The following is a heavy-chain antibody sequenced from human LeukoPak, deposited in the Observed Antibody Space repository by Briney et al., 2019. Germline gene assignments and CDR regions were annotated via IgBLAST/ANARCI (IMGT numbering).Heavy chain of an antibody. CDR2: IYYSGST. CDR3: ASLARSYPPGDY. Sequence: SQTLSLTCTVSGGSISSGDYYWGWIRQPPGKGLEWIGSIYYSGSTYYNPSLKSRVTISVDTSKNQFSLKLSSVTAADTAVYYCASLARSYPPGDYWGQGTLVTVSS. CDR1: GGSISSGDYY. V-gene: IGHV4-39*01. J-gene: IGHJ4*02. D-gene: IGHD3-3*02.